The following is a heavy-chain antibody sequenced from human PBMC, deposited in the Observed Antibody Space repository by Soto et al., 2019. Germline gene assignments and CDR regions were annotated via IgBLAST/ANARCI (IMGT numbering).Heavy chain of an antibody. D-gene: IGHD3-22*01. J-gene: IGHJ4*02. CDR2: IIPIFGTA. CDR1: GGTLSSYA. CDR3: ASHYDSSGYYYRGLDY. V-gene: IGHV1-69*12. Sequence: HVQLVQSGAEVKKPGSSVKASCKASGGTLSSYAIRWVRRAPGQGLEWMGGIIPIFGTADYAQKFQGRVTITADESTSTAYMELSSLRSEDMAVYYCASHYDSSGYYYRGLDYWGQGTLVTVSS.